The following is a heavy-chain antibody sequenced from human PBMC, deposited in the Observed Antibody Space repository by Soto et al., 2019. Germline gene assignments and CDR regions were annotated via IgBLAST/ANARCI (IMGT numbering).Heavy chain of an antibody. Sequence: SETLSLTCTVSGGSISSYYWSWIRQPAGKGLEWIGRIYTSGSTNYNPSLKSRVTMSVDTSKNQFSLKLSSVTAADTAAYYCARGGVTTVTGFRGRTGYWYFDLWGRGTLVTVSS. V-gene: IGHV4-4*07. J-gene: IGHJ2*01. CDR1: GGSISSYY. CDR2: IYTSGST. CDR3: ARGGVTTVTGFRGRTGYWYFDL. D-gene: IGHD4-17*01.